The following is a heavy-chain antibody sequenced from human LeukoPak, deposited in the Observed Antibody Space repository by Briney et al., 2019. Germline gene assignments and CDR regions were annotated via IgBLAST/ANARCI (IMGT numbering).Heavy chain of an antibody. V-gene: IGHV4-31*03. CDR2: IYYSGST. J-gene: IGHJ3*02. Sequence: SETLSLTCTVSGGSISSGGYYWSWIRQHPGKGLEWIGYIYYSGSTYYNPSLKSRVTISVDTSKNQFSLKLSSVTAADTAVYYCARDPMWTYGALRAFDIWGQETMVTVSS. D-gene: IGHD4-17*01. CDR1: GGSISSGGYY. CDR3: ARDPMWTYGALRAFDI.